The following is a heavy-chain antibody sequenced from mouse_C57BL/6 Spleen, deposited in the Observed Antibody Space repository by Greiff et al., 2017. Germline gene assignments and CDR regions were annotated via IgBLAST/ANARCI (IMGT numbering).Heavy chain of an antibody. CDR3: AAIYPPFAY. CDR1: GFTFSSYA. CDR2: ISDGGSYT. V-gene: IGHV5-4*01. D-gene: IGHD2-1*01. Sequence: EVQVVESGGGLVKPGGSLKLSCAASGFTFSSYAMSWVRQTPEKRLEWVATISDGGSYTYYPDNVKGRFTISRDNAKNNLYLQMSHLKSEDTAMYYCAAIYPPFAYWGQGTLVTVSA. J-gene: IGHJ3*01.